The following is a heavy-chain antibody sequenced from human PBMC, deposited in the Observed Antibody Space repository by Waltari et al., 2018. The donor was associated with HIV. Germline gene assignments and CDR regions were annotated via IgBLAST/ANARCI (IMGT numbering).Heavy chain of an antibody. CDR2: ISAYNGNK. Sequence: QVQLVQSGAEVKKPGASVKVSCKASGYTFTSYGISWVRQAPGQGLEWMGCISAYNGNKNYAQKLQCRVTMTTDTSTSTAYMELRSLRSDDTAVYYCARDRLYSSGFGCFDYWGQGTLVTVSS. J-gene: IGHJ4*02. CDR1: GYTFTSYG. V-gene: IGHV1-18*01. D-gene: IGHD6-19*01. CDR3: ARDRLYSSGFGCFDY.